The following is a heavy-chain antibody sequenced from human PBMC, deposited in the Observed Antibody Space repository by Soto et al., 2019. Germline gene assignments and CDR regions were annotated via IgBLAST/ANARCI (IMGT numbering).Heavy chain of an antibody. Sequence: GGSLRLSCAASGFTFSNAWMNWVRQAPGKGLEWVGRIKSKTDGGTTDYAAPVKGRFTISRDDSKNTLYLQMNSLKTEDTAVYYCTTDRAAAATTTFDYWGQGTLVTVSS. J-gene: IGHJ4*02. CDR1: GFTFSNAW. CDR2: IKSKTDGGTT. V-gene: IGHV3-15*07. CDR3: TTDRAAAATTTFDY. D-gene: IGHD6-13*01.